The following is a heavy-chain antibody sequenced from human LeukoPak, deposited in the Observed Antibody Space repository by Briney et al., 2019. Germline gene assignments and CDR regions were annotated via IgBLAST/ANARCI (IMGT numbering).Heavy chain of an antibody. CDR2: IYSDNT. CDR3: AKDSRAYNYVRAFDI. J-gene: IGHJ3*02. V-gene: IGHV3-53*01. Sequence: GGSLRLSCTVSGFTVSSNSMSWVRQAPGKGLEWVSFIYSDNTHYSDSVKGRFTISRDNSKNTLYLQMNSLRAEDTAVYYCAKDSRAYNYVRAFDIWGQGTVVTVSS. D-gene: IGHD3-10*02. CDR1: GFTVSSNS.